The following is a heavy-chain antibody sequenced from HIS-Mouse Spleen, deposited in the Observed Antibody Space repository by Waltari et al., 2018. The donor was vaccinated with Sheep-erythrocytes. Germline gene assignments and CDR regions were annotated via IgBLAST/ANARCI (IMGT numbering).Heavy chain of an antibody. CDR3: ARVASGATFDY. CDR1: GFTFSSYS. V-gene: IGHV3-21*01. D-gene: IGHD1-26*01. J-gene: IGHJ4*02. Sequence: EVQLVESGGGLVKPGGSLRLSCAASGFTFSSYSMNWVRQAPGKGWEWVSSISSSSSYRYYADSVKGRFTISRDNAKNSLYLQMNSLRAEDTAVYYCARVASGATFDYWGQGTLVTVSS. CDR2: ISSSSSYR.